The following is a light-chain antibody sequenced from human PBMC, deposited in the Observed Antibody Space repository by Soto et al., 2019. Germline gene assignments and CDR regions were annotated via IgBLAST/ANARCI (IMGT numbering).Light chain of an antibody. CDR2: GES. Sequence: EVVMTQSPATLSLSPGDSATLSCRARETISSNLAWYQQKPGQAPRLLIYGESTRAPGIPARLSGSGSETELTLTISRLQSEDSAVYYCQKYNNWPGTCGQGTKVDIK. CDR1: ETISSN. CDR3: QKYNNWPGT. V-gene: IGKV3-15*01. J-gene: IGKJ1*01.